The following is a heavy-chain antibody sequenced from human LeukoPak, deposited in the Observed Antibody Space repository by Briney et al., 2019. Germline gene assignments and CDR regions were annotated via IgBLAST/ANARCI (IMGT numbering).Heavy chain of an antibody. CDR3: TRGSGKAAAGTDY. CDR1: GYTFTDYL. Sequence: ASVKVSCKASGYTFTDYLMNWVRQAPGQGLEWMGWINGNSGGINYAQKFQGRVTMTRDTSITTAYMELRSLTSDDTAVYYCTRGSGKAAAGTDYWGQGTLVTVSS. V-gene: IGHV1-2*02. D-gene: IGHD6-13*01. J-gene: IGHJ4*02. CDR2: INGNSGGI.